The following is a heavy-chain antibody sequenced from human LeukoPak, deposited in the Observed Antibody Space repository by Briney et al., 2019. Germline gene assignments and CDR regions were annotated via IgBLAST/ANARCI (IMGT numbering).Heavy chain of an antibody. J-gene: IGHJ6*02. V-gene: IGHV3-9*01. CDR3: AKGGVPAAGYYYYYGIDV. Sequence: GGSLRLSCAASGFTFDDYAMYWVRQAPGKGLEWVSGISWNSGSTGYADSVKGRFTISRDNAKNSLYLQMNSLRAEDTALYYCAKGGVPAAGYYYYYGIDVWGQGTTVTVSS. CDR2: ISWNSGST. CDR1: GFTFDDYA. D-gene: IGHD2-2*01.